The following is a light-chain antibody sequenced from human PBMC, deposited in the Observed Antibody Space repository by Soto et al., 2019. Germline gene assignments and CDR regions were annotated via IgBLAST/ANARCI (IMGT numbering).Light chain of an antibody. CDR2: AAS. V-gene: IGKV1-17*03. CDR1: QGIDNY. CDR3: LQHRSYPLT. Sequence: DSQMTPPRSPISASIRDSVTITCXASQGIDNYLAWFQQKPGKVPQRLIYAASTLQSGVPSRFSGSGSGTEFTLTISSLQPEDFATYYCLQHRSYPLTFAGGTKVAIK. J-gene: IGKJ4*01.